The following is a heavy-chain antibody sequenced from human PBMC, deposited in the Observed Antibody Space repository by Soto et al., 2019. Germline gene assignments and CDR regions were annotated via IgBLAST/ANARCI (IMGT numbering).Heavy chain of an antibody. CDR1: GGSIRSGDYY. CDR3: ARQGAFYYGSGSFSLDY. Sequence: QVQLQESGPGLVKPSQTLSLTCTVSGGSIRSGDYYWSWIRQPPGKGLEWIGYIYYSGSTHYNPSLKSRVTISVDTSKNQFSLSLISVTAADTAVYYCARQGAFYYGSGSFSLDYWGQGTLVTVSS. J-gene: IGHJ4*02. CDR2: IYYSGST. D-gene: IGHD3-10*01. V-gene: IGHV4-30-4*01.